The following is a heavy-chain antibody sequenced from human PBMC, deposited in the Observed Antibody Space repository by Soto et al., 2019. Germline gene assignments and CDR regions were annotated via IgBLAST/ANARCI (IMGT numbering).Heavy chain of an antibody. CDR3: AREDRDRETGLVPAAIDGMDV. J-gene: IGHJ6*02. CDR1: GGTFSSYA. CDR2: ISTYNGDT. Sequence: GASVKVSCKASGGTFSSYAISWVLQAPGQGLEWMGWISTYNGDTNYAQTFQGRVTMTTDTSTSTVHMEVRSLRSDDTAVYYCAREDRDRETGLVPAAIDGMDVWGQGTTVTVSS. V-gene: IGHV1-18*01. D-gene: IGHD2-2*01.